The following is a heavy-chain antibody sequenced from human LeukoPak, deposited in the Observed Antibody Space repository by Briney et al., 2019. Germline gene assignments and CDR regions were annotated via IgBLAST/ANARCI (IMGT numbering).Heavy chain of an antibody. J-gene: IGHJ4*02. CDR1: GYTFTSYG. Sequence: ASVKVSCKASGYTFTSYGISWVRQAPGQGLEWMGWISAYNGNTNYAQKLQGRVTMTTDTSTSTAYMELRSLRSDDTAVYYCARGNVLYVAARPDFDYWGQGTLVTISS. CDR2: ISAYNGNT. D-gene: IGHD6-6*01. CDR3: ARGNVLYVAARPDFDY. V-gene: IGHV1-18*01.